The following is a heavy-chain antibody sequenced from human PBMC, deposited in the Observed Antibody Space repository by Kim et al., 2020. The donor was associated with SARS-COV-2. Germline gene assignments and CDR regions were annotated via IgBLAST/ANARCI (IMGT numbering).Heavy chain of an antibody. J-gene: IGHJ6*02. CDR1: GGSISSYY. CDR3: ARVSPPGGYSSSWYKFTYYYYGMDV. Sequence: SETLSLTCTVSGGSISSYYWSWIRQPPGKGLEWIGYIYYSGSTNYNPSLKSRVTISVDTSKNQFSLKLSSVTAADTAVYYCARVSPPGGYSSSWYKFTYYYYGMDVWGQGTTVTVSS. V-gene: IGHV4-59*01. CDR2: IYYSGST. D-gene: IGHD6-13*01.